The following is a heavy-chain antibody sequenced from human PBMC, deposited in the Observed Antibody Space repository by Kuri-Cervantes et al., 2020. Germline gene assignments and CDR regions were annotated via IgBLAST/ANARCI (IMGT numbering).Heavy chain of an antibody. CDR3: ARQEVVPAAMRGYYYYYGMDV. Sequence: GSLRLSCTVSGGSISSSSYYWGWIRQPPGKGLEGIGSIYYSGSTYYNPSLKSRVTISVDTSKNLFSLKLRSVTAADTAVYYCARQEVVPAAMRGYYYYYGMDVWGQGTRSPSP. CDR1: GGSISSSSYY. CDR2: IYYSGST. D-gene: IGHD2-2*01. V-gene: IGHV4-39*01. J-gene: IGHJ6*02.